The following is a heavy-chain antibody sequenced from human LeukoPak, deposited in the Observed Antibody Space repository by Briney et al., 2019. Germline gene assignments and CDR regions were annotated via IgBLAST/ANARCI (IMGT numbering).Heavy chain of an antibody. V-gene: IGHV3-20*01. CDR3: ARGLISIDDAFDI. CDR1: GVTFGDYG. Sequence: GGSLRLSCAASGVTFGDYGMSWVRQAPGKGLEWVSGINRNGDSTGYADFVKGRFTISRDNAKNSLYLQMNSLRVDDTALYHCARGLISIDDAFDIWGQGTMVTVSS. J-gene: IGHJ3*02. CDR2: INRNGDST. D-gene: IGHD3-3*02.